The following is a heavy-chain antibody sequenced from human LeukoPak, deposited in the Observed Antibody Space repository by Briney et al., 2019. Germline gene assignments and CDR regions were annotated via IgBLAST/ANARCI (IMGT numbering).Heavy chain of an antibody. CDR2: IYYSGST. V-gene: IGHV4-30-4*08. CDR3: ARFPVADDAFDI. D-gene: IGHD4-23*01. Sequence: SETLSLTCTVSGGSISSGDYYWSWTRQPPGKGLEWIGYIYYSGSTYYNPSLKSRVTISVDTSKNQFSLKLSSVTAADTAVYYCARFPVADDAFDIWGQGTMVTVSS. CDR1: GGSISSGDYY. J-gene: IGHJ3*02.